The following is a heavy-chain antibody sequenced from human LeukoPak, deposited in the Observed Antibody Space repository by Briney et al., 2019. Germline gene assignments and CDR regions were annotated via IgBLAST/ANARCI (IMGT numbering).Heavy chain of an antibody. CDR3: ARAPIPYDRSRTDYRYDP. J-gene: IGHJ5*02. CDR1: GGSISSYY. CDR2: IYYSGST. D-gene: IGHD3-16*01. V-gene: IGHV4-59*07. Sequence: SDTLSLTCSVSGGSISSYYWSWIRQPRGKGLEWIGYIYYSGSTNYNPSLKRRVTISLDTSKSQFSLKLTSVTAADTAVYYCARAPIPYDRSRTDYRYDPWGQGTLVTVAS.